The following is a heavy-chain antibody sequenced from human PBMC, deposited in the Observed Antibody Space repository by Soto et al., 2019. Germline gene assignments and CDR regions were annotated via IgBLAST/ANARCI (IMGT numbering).Heavy chain of an antibody. CDR1: GFTFSSYA. Sequence: GGSLRLSCAASGFTFSSYAMSWVRQAPGKGLEWVSAISGSGGSTYYADSVKGRFTISRGNSKNTLYLQMNSLRAEDTAVYYCAKGGSGIVALYYFDYWGQGTLVTVSS. CDR2: ISGSGGST. V-gene: IGHV3-23*01. CDR3: AKGGSGIVALYYFDY. J-gene: IGHJ4*02. D-gene: IGHD3-22*01.